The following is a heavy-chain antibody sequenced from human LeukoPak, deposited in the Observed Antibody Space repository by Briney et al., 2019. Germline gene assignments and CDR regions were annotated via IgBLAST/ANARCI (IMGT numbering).Heavy chain of an antibody. J-gene: IGHJ4*02. CDR1: GGSISSYY. V-gene: IGHV4-59*01. Sequence: SETLSLTCTVSGGSISSYYWSWIRQPPGKGLEWTGYIYYSGSTNYNPSLKSRVTISVDTSKNQFSLKLSSVTAADTAVYYCARHYDSSGNIDYWGQGTLVTVSS. CDR2: IYYSGST. D-gene: IGHD3-22*01. CDR3: ARHYDSSGNIDY.